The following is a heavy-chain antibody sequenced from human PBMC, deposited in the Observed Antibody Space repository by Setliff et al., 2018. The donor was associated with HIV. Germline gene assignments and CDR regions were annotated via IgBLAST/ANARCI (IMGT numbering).Heavy chain of an antibody. D-gene: IGHD1-26*01. CDR3: ALASIVSTARWNH. Sequence: GGSVKVSCKASGYTFTGHDIHWVRQAPGQGLEWMGWINRNSGATKYAQKFRGRVTMTRDTSTYTAYMELTRLASDDTAVYYCALASIVSTARWNHWGRGTLVTVSS. V-gene: IGHV1-2*02. CDR1: GYTFTGHD. J-gene: IGHJ5*02. CDR2: INRNSGAT.